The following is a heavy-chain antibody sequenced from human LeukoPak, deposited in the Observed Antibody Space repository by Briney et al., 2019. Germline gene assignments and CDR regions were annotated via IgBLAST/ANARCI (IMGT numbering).Heavy chain of an antibody. Sequence: GSLRLSCAASGFTLRSYAMSWVRQAPGKGLGWVSAISSSGGSTYYADSVKGRFTISRDNSKNTLYLQMNSLRAEDTAVYYCAKDFSPPVAKLWGQGTLVTVSS. V-gene: IGHV3-23*01. CDR1: GFTLRSYA. J-gene: IGHJ4*01. D-gene: IGHD5-12*01. CDR3: AKDFSPPVAKL. CDR2: ISSSGGST.